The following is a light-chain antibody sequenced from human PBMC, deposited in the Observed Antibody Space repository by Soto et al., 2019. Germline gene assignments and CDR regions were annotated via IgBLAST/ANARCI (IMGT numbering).Light chain of an antibody. V-gene: IGKV1-12*01. CDR1: QAISSW. Sequence: IQMTQSPSSVSAAVGDRVTITCRASQAISSWLAWYQQRPGTAPKLLIYGATTLRSGVPSRFSGSESGTEFTLTITSLQPEDAATYYCQQASSFPLTFGGGTKVEIQ. J-gene: IGKJ4*01. CDR2: GAT. CDR3: QQASSFPLT.